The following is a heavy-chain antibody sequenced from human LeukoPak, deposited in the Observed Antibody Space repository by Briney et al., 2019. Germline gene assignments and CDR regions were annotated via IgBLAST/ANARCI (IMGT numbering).Heavy chain of an antibody. J-gene: IGHJ4*02. CDR1: GFPFNNFG. V-gene: IGHV3-48*01. D-gene: IGHD6-6*01. Sequence: PGGSLRLSCAASGFPFNNFGMNWVRQAPGKGLEWVSYISSSSSTMSYADSAKGRFTVSRDNAKNSLFLQMNSLRAEDTAVYYCARGGAARPDYWGQGTLVTVSS. CDR3: ARGGAARPDY. CDR2: ISSSSSTM.